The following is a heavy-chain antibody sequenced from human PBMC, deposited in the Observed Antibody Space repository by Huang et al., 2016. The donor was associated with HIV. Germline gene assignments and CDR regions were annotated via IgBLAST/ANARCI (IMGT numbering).Heavy chain of an antibody. D-gene: IGHD3-3*01. CDR2: IRYDGNNY. CDR3: AKDLTYTFGRHFDY. CDR1: GFTFGSFG. J-gene: IGHJ4*02. Sequence: QVQLVESGGGVVQPGGSLRLSCTASGFTFGSFGMHWVRQGPGKGIEWGAFIRYDGNNYYYADSVRGRFTIARDKSKDTLYLQMNRLRPDDSAVYYCAKDLTYTFGRHFDYWGRGTLVTVSS. V-gene: IGHV3-30*02.